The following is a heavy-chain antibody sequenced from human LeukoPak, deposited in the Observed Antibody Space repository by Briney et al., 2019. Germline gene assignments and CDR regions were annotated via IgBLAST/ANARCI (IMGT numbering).Heavy chain of an antibody. J-gene: IGHJ6*02. CDR1: GGSISSGGYS. CDR3: ARGYYYYGMDV. CDR2: IYHSGST. Sequence: PSETLSLTCAVSGGSISSGGYSWSWIRQPPGQGLEWIGYIYHSGSTYYNPSLKSRVTISVDRSKNQFSLKLSSVTAADTAVYYCARGYYYYGMDVWGQGTTATVSS. V-gene: IGHV4-30-2*01.